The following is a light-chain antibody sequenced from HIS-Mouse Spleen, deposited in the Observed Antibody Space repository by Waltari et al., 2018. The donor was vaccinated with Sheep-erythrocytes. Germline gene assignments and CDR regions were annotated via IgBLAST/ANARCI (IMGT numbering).Light chain of an antibody. CDR1: QGISSY. J-gene: IGKJ5*01. Sequence: AIRMTQSPSSFSASTGDRVTITCRASQGISSYLAWYQQKPGKAPKLLIYAASTLHSGVPSRFSGSGSGTDFTLTISCLQSEDFATYYCQQYYSYGTFGQGTRLEIK. CDR2: AAS. V-gene: IGKV1-8*01. CDR3: QQYYSYGT.